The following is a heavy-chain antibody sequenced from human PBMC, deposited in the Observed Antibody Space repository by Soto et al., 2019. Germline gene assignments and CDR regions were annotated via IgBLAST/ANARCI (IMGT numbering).Heavy chain of an antibody. CDR2: IWYDGSNK. J-gene: IGHJ4*02. D-gene: IGHD2-15*01. CDR3: ARFLGYCSGGSCSGYFDY. V-gene: IGHV3-33*01. Sequence: GSLRLSCAASGFTFSSYGMHWVRQAPGKGLEWVAVIWYDGSNKYYADSVKGRFTISRDNSKNTLYLQMNSLRAEDTAVYYCARFLGYCSGGSCSGYFDYWGQGTLVTVSS. CDR1: GFTFSSYG.